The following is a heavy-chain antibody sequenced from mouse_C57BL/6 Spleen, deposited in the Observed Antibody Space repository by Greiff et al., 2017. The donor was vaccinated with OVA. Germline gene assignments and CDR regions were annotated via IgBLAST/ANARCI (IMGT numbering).Heavy chain of an antibody. J-gene: IGHJ2*01. CDR2: ISSGGSYT. V-gene: IGHV5-6*01. Sequence: EVHLVESGGDLVKPGGSLKLSCAASGFTFSSYGMSWVRQTPDKRLEWVATISSGGSYTYYPDSVKGRFTISRDNAKNTLYRQMSSLKSEDTAMYYCARQDGSYFDYWGQGTTLTVSS. CDR1: GFTFSSYG. CDR3: ARQDGSYFDY. D-gene: IGHD2-3*01.